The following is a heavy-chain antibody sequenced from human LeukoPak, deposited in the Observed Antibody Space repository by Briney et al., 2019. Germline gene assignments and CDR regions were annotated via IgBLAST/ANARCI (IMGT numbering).Heavy chain of an antibody. V-gene: IGHV1-69*05. Sequence: SVKVSCKASGGTFSSYAISWVRQAPGQGLEWMGRIIPIFGTAYYAQKFQGRVTITTDESTSTAYMELSSLRSEDTAVYSCAREVNPFDAFDIWGQGTMVTVSS. CDR3: AREVNPFDAFDI. CDR1: GGTFSSYA. CDR2: IIPIFGTA. J-gene: IGHJ3*02. D-gene: IGHD1-14*01.